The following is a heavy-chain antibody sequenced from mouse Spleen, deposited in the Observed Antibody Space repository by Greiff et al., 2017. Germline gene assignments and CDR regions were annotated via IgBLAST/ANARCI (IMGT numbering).Heavy chain of an antibody. CDR2: ISSGGSYT. D-gene: IGHD2-4*01. CDR1: GFTFSSYG. V-gene: IGHV5-6*01. CDR3: ARHSLRDYDWYFDV. Sequence: EVKLMESGGDLVKPGGSLKLSCAASGFTFSSYGMSWVRQTPDKRLEWVATISSGGSYTYYPDSVKGRFTISRDNAKNTLYLQMSSLKSEDTAMYYCARHSLRDYDWYFDVWGAGTTVTVSS. J-gene: IGHJ1*01.